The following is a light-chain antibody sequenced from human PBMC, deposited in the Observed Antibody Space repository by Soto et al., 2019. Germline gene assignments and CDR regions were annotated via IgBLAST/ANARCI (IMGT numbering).Light chain of an antibody. V-gene: IGKV3-15*01. CDR3: QQYDNLPLT. CDR2: DAS. J-gene: IGKJ3*01. Sequence: ETGMTQSPDTLSVSPGERASLSCRASQSVSSNLAWYQQKPGRAPRILIYDASSRAAGVPDRFSGSGSGTDFTLTISSLQSEDFAVYYCQQYDNLPLTFGPGTKVDIK. CDR1: QSVSSN.